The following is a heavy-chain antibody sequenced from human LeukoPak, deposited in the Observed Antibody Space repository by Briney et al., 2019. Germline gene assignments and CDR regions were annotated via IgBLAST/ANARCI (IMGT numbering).Heavy chain of an antibody. D-gene: IGHD3-10*01. CDR1: GYTFTNYA. CDR2: INAGNGNT. J-gene: IGHJ4*02. Sequence: ASVNVSCKASGYTFTNYAMHWVRQAPGQRLEWLGWINAGNGNTKYSQKFQGRVTITRDTSASTAYMELSSLRAEDTAVYYYAIQIRGVVYWGQGTLVTVSS. V-gene: IGHV1-3*01. CDR3: AIQIRGVVY.